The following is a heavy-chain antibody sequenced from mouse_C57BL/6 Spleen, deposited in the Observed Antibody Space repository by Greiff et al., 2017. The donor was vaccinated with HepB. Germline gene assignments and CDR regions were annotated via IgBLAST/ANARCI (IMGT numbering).Heavy chain of an antibody. CDR2: IYPGDGDT. Sequence: VKLLESGPELVKPGASVKISCKASGYAFSSSWMNWVKQRPGKGLEWIGRIYPGDGDTNYNGKFKGKATLTADKSSSTAYMQLSSLTSEDSAVYFCASTLLPFDYWGQGTTLTVSS. V-gene: IGHV1-82*01. J-gene: IGHJ2*01. CDR3: ASTLLPFDY. D-gene: IGHD2-10*01. CDR1: GYAFSSSW.